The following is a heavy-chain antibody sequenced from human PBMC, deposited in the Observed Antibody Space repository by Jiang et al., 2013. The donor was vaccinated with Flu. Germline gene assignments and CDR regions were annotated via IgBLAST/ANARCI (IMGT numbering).Heavy chain of an antibody. Sequence: PGLVKPSETLSLTCTVSGDSISSWSYYWGWIRQPPGKGLEWIGSVYYSGSTYYSPSLKSRVTVSVDTSKNQFSLKLRSVTAADTAVYYCARVGATPGNWFDPWGQGTLVTVSS. CDR3: ARVGATPGNWFDP. CDR1: GDSISSWSYY. CDR2: VYYSGST. V-gene: IGHV4-39*01. J-gene: IGHJ5*02. D-gene: IGHD1-26*01.